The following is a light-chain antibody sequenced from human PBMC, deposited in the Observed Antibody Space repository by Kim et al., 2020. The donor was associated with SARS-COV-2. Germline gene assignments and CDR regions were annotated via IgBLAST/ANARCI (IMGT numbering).Light chain of an antibody. V-gene: IGKV3D-20*01. CDR1: QSVSNNY. Sequence: EIVLTQSPATLSLSPGERATLSCGASQSVSNNYLAWYQQRPGLAPRLLIYDAATRATGIPGRFSGSGSGTDFTLTVSRLEPEDFAVYCCQQCGTPLTFGGGTKVDIK. CDR3: QQCGTPLT. J-gene: IGKJ4*01. CDR2: DAA.